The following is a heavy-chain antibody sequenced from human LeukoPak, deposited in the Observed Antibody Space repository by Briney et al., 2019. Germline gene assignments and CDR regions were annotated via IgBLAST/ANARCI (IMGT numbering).Heavy chain of an antibody. Sequence: SQTLSLTCSVSGGSISSGGYYWSWIRQHPGKGLEWIGYIDYSGSTYYNPSLKSRVTISVDTSKNQFSLKLSSVTAADTAVYYCARVSLYDYVWGSYRPYNGMDVWGQGTTVTVPS. D-gene: IGHD3-16*02. J-gene: IGHJ6*02. CDR1: GGSISSGGYY. CDR3: ARVSLYDYVWGSYRPYNGMDV. V-gene: IGHV4-31*03. CDR2: IDYSGST.